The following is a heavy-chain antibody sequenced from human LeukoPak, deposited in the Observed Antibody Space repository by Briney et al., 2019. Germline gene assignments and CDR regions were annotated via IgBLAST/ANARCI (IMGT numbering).Heavy chain of an antibody. Sequence: GGSLRLSCASSGFTFRRYDMNWVRQAPGKGLEWVSFISSSMISIHYADSVQGRFTISRDNARNILYLQMNSLRAEDTAVYYCARPYYDILTGFFYYYGMDVWGQGTTVTVSS. V-gene: IGHV3-21*04. D-gene: IGHD3-9*01. CDR3: ARPYYDILTGFFYYYGMDV. CDR2: ISSSMISI. J-gene: IGHJ6*02. CDR1: GFTFRRYD.